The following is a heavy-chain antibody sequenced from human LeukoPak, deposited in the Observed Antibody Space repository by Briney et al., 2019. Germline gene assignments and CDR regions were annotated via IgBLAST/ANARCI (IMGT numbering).Heavy chain of an antibody. J-gene: IGHJ4*02. CDR2: ISGSGGST. D-gene: IGHD1-26*01. CDR1: GFTFSSYA. V-gene: IGHV3-23*01. Sequence: PGGSLRLSCAASGFTFSSYAMSWVRQAPGKGLEWVSAISGSGGSTYYADSVKGRFTISRDNSKNTLYLQMNSLRAEDTAVYYCARDSGGGYTIPLDYWGQGTLVTVSS. CDR3: ARDSGGGYTIPLDY.